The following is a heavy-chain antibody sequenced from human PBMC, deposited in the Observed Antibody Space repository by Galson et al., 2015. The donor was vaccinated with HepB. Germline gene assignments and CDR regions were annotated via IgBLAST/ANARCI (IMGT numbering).Heavy chain of an antibody. CDR2: IYHNGNN. V-gene: IGHV4-59*08. D-gene: IGHD3-22*01. Sequence: ETLSLTCTVSRGSISPYYWSWIRQPPGKGLEWIGYIYHNGNNNQNPSLKSRVTLSVDMSKSLFSLKLSSVTAADTAIYYCARLLSYYYDSSAYYQGGYFDLWGRGALVTVSS. J-gene: IGHJ2*01. CDR3: ARLLSYYYDSSAYYQGGYFDL. CDR1: RGSISPYY.